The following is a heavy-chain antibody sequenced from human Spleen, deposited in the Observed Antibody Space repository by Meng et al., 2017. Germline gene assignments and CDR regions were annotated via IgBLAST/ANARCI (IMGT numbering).Heavy chain of an antibody. CDR2: IGASGATT. Sequence: GESLKISCAASGFTFSRFAMSWVRQAPGKGPEWVSAIGASGATTYDADSVKGRFTISRDNSKNTLYLQMNNLRAEDTAVYYCARDEDISAAGKLFGDYWGQGTLVTVSS. V-gene: IGHV3-23*01. D-gene: IGHD6-13*01. CDR1: GFTFSRFA. J-gene: IGHJ4*02. CDR3: ARDEDISAAGKLFGDY.